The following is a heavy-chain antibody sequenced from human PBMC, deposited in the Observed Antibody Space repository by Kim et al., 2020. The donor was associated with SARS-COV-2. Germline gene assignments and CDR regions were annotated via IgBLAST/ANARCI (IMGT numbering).Heavy chain of an antibody. V-gene: IGHV4-30-4*01. Sequence: SETLSLTCNVSGGTVSSSDYYWSWIRQSPGKGLEWIGYIFFSGSTYYNKSLRSRVVISLDASKNQFSLKLTSVTAADTAVYYCARDNPVMTHYFDFWGQGILVTVSS. J-gene: IGHJ4*02. CDR2: IFFSGST. CDR3: ARDNPVMTHYFDF. CDR1: GGTVSSSDYY. D-gene: IGHD3-16*01.